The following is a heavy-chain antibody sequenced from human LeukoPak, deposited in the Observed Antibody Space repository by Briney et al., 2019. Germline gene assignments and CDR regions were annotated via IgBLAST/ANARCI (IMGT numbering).Heavy chain of an antibody. J-gene: IGHJ4*02. CDR2: INYSGST. CDR3: ARGPWTSGYYTPLGVPYFDY. Sequence: SETLSLTCAVYGGSFSGYYWSWIRQPPGKGLEWIGEINYSGSTDYNPSLKSRVTISVDTSKNQFSLKLSSVTAADTAVYYCARGPWTSGYYTPLGVPYFDYWGQGTLVTVSS. D-gene: IGHD3-3*01. V-gene: IGHV4-34*01. CDR1: GGSFSGYY.